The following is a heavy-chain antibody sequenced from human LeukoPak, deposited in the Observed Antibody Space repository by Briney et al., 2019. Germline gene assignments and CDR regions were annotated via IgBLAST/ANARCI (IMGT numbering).Heavy chain of an antibody. CDR3: ARASYDFWSGYFRYYYYYMDV. CDR1: GFTFSSYA. D-gene: IGHD3-3*01. V-gene: IGHV3-23*01. CDR2: ISGSGGST. Sequence: PGGSLRLSCAASGFTFSSYAMSWVRQAPGKGLEWVSGISGSGGSTVYADSVKGRFTISRDNSKNSLYLQMNSLRGEDTAVYYCARASYDFWSGYFRYYYYYMDVWGKGTTVTVSS. J-gene: IGHJ6*03.